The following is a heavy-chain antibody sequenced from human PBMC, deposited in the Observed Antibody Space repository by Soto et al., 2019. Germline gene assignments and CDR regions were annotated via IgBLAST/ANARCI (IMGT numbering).Heavy chain of an antibody. CDR3: ARSVYYYGRSGYYYDY. J-gene: IGHJ4*02. Sequence: GSSVKVSCKGSGYTFSGNYIHWVRQAPGQGLAWVGYINPNSGGANYAPTFRGRVAMTRDTSINTVYMELSGLTSDDTAVYYCARSVYYYGRSGYYYDYWGQGTLVTVSS. D-gene: IGHD3-22*01. CDR1: GYTFSGNY. V-gene: IGHV1-2*02. CDR2: INPNSGGA.